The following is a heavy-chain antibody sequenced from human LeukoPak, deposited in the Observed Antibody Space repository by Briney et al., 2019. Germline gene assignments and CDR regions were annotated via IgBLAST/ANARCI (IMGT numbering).Heavy chain of an antibody. V-gene: IGHV3-11*01. CDR1: GFTFSDYY. CDR2: ISSSGGTT. CDR3: TIGWGFRPAPPYYFGY. D-gene: IGHD3-16*01. J-gene: IGHJ4*02. Sequence: GGSLRLSCAASGFTFSDYYMSWIRQAPGKGLEWVSYISSSGGTTYYADSVKGRFTISRDNSKNTLYLQMNSLRAEDTAVYYCTIGWGFRPAPPYYFGYWGQGALVTVSS.